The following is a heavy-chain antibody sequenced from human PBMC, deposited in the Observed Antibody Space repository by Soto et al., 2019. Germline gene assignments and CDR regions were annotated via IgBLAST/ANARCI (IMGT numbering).Heavy chain of an antibody. CDR1: GYTFTSYW. CDR2: IHPGDSDI. Sequence: ESLKISCETSGYTFTSYWIGWVRHMPGKGLEWMGIIHPGDSDIRYSPSFQGQVTISVDKSISTAYVQWRSLKASLTAMYYCAKQSVMVRTIYAGNSLAFDHWGQGTPVTVSS. V-gene: IGHV5-51*01. CDR3: AKQSVMVRTIYAGNSLAFDH. D-gene: IGHD6-13*01. J-gene: IGHJ4*02.